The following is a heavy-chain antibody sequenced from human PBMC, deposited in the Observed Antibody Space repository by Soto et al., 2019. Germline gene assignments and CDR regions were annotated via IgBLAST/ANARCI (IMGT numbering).Heavy chain of an antibody. J-gene: IGHJ4*02. CDR2: MSGGVNT. V-gene: IGHV3-23*01. CDR1: GFTFNNHA. Sequence: EVQLLESGGGLVQPGGSLKLSCVASGFTFNNHAMTWVRQAPGKGLEWVSAMSGGVNTYYADSVKGRFTISRDNSKNALYLQMNNVRLGDTAVYYCARDYNGNRNFDYWGQGTLVTVSS. CDR3: ARDYNGNRNFDY. D-gene: IGHD1-20*01.